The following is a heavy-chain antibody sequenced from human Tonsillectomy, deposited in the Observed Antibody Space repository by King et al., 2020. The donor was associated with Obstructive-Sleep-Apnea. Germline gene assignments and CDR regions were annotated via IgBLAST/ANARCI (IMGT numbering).Heavy chain of an antibody. J-gene: IGHJ4*02. V-gene: IGHV4-59*08. CDR3: SRHRGVDASGGYGDYFVY. D-gene: IGHD5-12*01. Sequence: VQLQESGPGLVKPSETLSLTCTVSGGAIRNYYWSWIRQPPGKGLEWIGYMYYSGNTNFNPSLKSRVTISTDTSKLQFSLRLNSVTAADTDVYYCSRHRGVDASGGYGDYFVYCGQGTLVTVSS. CDR2: MYYSGNT. CDR1: GGAIRNYY.